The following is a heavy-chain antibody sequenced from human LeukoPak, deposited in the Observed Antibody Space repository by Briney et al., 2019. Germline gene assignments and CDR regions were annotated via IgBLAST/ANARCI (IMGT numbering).Heavy chain of an antibody. J-gene: IGHJ1*01. V-gene: IGHV3-33*06. Sequence: GRSLRLSCAASGFTFSSYGMHWVRQAPGKGLEWVAVIWYDGSNKYYADSVKGRFTISRDNSKNTLYLQMNSLRAEDTAVYYCAKVGRRQRDNNLPGRYFQHWGQGTLVTVSS. CDR3: AKVGRRQRDNNLPGRYFQH. CDR2: IWYDGSNK. D-gene: IGHD1-14*01. CDR1: GFTFSSYG.